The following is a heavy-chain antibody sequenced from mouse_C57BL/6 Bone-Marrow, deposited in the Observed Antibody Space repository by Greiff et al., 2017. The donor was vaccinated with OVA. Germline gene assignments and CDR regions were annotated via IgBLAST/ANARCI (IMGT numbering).Heavy chain of an antibody. CDR1: GFTFSSYG. D-gene: IGHD2-1*01. J-gene: IGHJ3*01. Sequence: EVQLQQSGGDLVKPGGSLKLSCAASGFTFSSYGMSWVRQTPDKRLEWVATISSGGSYTYYPDSVKGRFTISRDNAKNTLYLQMSSLKSDDTAMYYCARHLYSCAYWGQDTLVTVSA. V-gene: IGHV5-6*01. CDR3: ARHLYSCAY. CDR2: ISSGGSYT.